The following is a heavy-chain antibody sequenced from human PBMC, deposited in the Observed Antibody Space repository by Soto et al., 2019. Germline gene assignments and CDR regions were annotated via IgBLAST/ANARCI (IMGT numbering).Heavy chain of an antibody. V-gene: IGHV1-2*04. D-gene: IGHD2-8*01. CDR1: GYSFTDYH. CDR3: ARGDSTDCSNGVCSFFYNHDMDV. J-gene: IGHJ6*02. Sequence: ASVKVSCKASGYSFTDYHIHWVRQAPGQGLEWLGRINPKSGGTSTTQKFQGWVTMTTDTSISTASMELTRLTSDDTAIYYCARGDSTDCSNGVCSFFYNHDMDVWGQGTTVTVSS. CDR2: INPKSGGT.